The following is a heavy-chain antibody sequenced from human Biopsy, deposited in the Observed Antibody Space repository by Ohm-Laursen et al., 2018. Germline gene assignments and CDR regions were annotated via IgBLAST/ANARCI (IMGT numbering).Heavy chain of an antibody. J-gene: IGHJ3*02. CDR2: VFYTGST. V-gene: IGHV4-59*01. Sequence: GTLSLTCTVSGDSISSNYWSWIRQPPGKGLEWIGYVFYTGSTDYNPSLQSRVSMSLELSTDQFSLKVDSVTAADTAMYYCARGEAGVYDALDIWGQGTMVSVSS. CDR3: ARGEAGVYDALDI. D-gene: IGHD5/OR15-5a*01. CDR1: GDSISSNY.